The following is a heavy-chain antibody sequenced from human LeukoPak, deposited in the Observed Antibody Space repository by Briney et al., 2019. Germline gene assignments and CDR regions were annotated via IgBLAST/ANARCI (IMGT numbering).Heavy chain of an antibody. J-gene: IGHJ4*02. CDR3: ARVIAVADERYFDY. CDR2: IYYTGST. Sequence: PSETLSLTCTISGGSISSISYYWGWIRQPPGKGLEWIGSIYYTGSTYYNPSLKSRVTVSVDTSKNQLSLNLSSVTAADTAVYYCARVIAVADERYFDYWGQGTLVTVSS. D-gene: IGHD6-19*01. CDR1: GGSISSISYY. V-gene: IGHV4-39*07.